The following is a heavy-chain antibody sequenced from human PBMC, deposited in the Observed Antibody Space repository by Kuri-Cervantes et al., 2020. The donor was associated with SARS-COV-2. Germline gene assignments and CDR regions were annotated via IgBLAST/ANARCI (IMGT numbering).Heavy chain of an antibody. CDR1: GFTFSSYA. CDR3: AKGSSWYFDY. Sequence: GESLKISCAASGFTFSSYAMSWVRQAPGKGLEWVSAISGSGGSTYYADSVKGRFTISRDNSKNTLYLQMNSLRAEDTAVYYCAKGSSWYFDYWGQGTLVTVSS. D-gene: IGHD6-13*01. J-gene: IGHJ4*02. CDR2: ISGSGGST. V-gene: IGHV3-23*01.